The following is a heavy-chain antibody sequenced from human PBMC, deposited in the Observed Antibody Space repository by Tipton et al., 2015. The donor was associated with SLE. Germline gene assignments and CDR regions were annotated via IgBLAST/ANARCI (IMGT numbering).Heavy chain of an antibody. Sequence: TLSLTCTVSGGSISSSSYYWSWIRQPPGKGLEWIGSIYYSGSTYYNPSLKSRVTISVDTSKSQFSLKLNSVTAADTAVYYCARADYYDSSASDYWGQGTLVTVSS. D-gene: IGHD3-22*01. CDR3: ARADYYDSSASDY. J-gene: IGHJ4*02. CDR1: GGSISSSSYY. CDR2: IYYSGST. V-gene: IGHV4-39*07.